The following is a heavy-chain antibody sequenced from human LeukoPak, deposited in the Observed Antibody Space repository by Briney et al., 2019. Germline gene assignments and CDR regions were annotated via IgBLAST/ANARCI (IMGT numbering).Heavy chain of an antibody. V-gene: IGHV3-13*01. D-gene: IGHD3-3*01. Sequence: PGGSLRLSCAASGFTFSSYDMHWVRQATGKGLEWVSAIGTAGDTYYPGSVKGRFTISRENAKNSLYLQMNRLRAGDTAVYYCARGSGFWSGYYTGYYYMDVWGKGTTVTVSS. CDR2: IGTAGDT. CDR1: GFTFSSYD. CDR3: ARGSGFWSGYYTGYYYMDV. J-gene: IGHJ6*03.